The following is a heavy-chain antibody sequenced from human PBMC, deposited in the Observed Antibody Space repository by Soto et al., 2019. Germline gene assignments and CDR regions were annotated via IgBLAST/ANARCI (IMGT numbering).Heavy chain of an antibody. CDR3: ARGGYYDNVWGKLSYYGLDV. J-gene: IGHJ6*04. Sequence: GASVKVSCKASGYTFTSYYMHWVRQAPGQGLEWMGIINPSGGSTSCAQKFQGRVTMTADTSTRIVSMHLRSLRSDDTAVYYCARGGYYDNVWGKLSYYGLDVCGKGTTVTXSS. V-gene: IGHV1-46*01. CDR2: INPSGGST. D-gene: IGHD3-16*01. CDR1: GYTFTSYY.